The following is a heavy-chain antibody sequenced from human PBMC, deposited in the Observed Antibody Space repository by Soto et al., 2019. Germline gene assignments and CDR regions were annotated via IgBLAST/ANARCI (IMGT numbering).Heavy chain of an antibody. J-gene: IGHJ6*02. CDR2: MNPNSGNT. D-gene: IGHD6-13*01. V-gene: IGHV1-8*01. CDR3: ARGMRGSSSWSSGYYYGMDV. Sequence: GASVKVSCKXSGYTFTSYDINWVRQATGQGLEWMGWMNPNSGNTGYAQKFQGRVTMTRNTSISTAYMELSSLRSEDTAVYYCARGMRGSSSWSSGYYYGMDVWGQGTTVTVSS. CDR1: GYTFTSYD.